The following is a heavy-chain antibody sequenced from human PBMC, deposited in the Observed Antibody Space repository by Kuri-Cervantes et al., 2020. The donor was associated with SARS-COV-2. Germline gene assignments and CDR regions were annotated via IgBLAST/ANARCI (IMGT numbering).Heavy chain of an antibody. Sequence: ASVKVSCKASGYTFTSYGISWVRQAPGQGLEWMGWISAYNGNTNYAQKFQGRVTMTRDTSTSTVYMELSSLRSEDTAVYYCARDFSTWIQLWLSHGMDVWGQGTTVTVYS. CDR3: ARDFSTWIQLWLSHGMDV. J-gene: IGHJ6*02. CDR1: GYTFTSYG. CDR2: ISAYNGNT. D-gene: IGHD5-18*01. V-gene: IGHV1-18*01.